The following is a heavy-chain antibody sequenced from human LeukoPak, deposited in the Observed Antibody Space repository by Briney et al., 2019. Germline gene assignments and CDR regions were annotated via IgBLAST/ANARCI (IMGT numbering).Heavy chain of an antibody. CDR2: IYNDGRT. D-gene: IGHD4-4*01. J-gene: IGHJ4*02. Sequence: ETLSLTCSVSGGSLSGYYWRWIRQTPEKGLEWIAYIYNDGRTNYNPSLKSRATISVDTSHNQFSLKLKSVTAADTAVYFCTRTLQSGHSDYWGQGTRVTVSS. CDR3: TRTLQSGHSDY. V-gene: IGHV4-59*08. CDR1: GGSLSGYY.